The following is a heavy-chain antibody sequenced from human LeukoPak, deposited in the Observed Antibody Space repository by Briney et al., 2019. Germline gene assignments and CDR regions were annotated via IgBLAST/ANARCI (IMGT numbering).Heavy chain of an antibody. Sequence: SETLSLTCTVSGGSISSNNYYWGWLRQPPGKGLEWIGTIYNSGSTSYNPSLKSRVTISVDTSNNQFSLRLSSVTAADTAVYYCARHRPGPNSGQYNWFDPWGQETLVTVSS. CDR2: IYNSGST. V-gene: IGHV4-39*01. D-gene: IGHD1-14*01. CDR3: ARHRPGPNSGQYNWFDP. CDR1: GGSISSNNYY. J-gene: IGHJ5*02.